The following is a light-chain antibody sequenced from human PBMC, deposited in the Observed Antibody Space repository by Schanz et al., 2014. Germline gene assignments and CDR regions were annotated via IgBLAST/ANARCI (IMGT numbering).Light chain of an antibody. CDR3: HHYSMSPL. V-gene: IGKV3-20*01. J-gene: IGKJ1*01. Sequence: EIVLTQSPGTLSLSPGEAATLSCRSSESVNTIDLSWYQQKPGQAPRVLIYGASIRASGIPDRFSGSGYGTDFSLTSTRLEPEDFAVYYCHHYSMSPLFGQGTKVESK. CDR1: ESVNTID. CDR2: GAS.